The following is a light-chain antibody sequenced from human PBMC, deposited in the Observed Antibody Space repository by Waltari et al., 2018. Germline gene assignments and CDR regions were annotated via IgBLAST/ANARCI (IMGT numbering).Light chain of an antibody. CDR1: ISTIGAGYD. J-gene: IGLJ2*01. Sequence: QSVLTQPPSVSAAPGRRVTLSCTGAISTIGAGYDVHWYQQLPETSPKLLIYGNNNRPSGVPDRFSASRSGTSASLAITGLQAEDEADYYCQAFDGRRTLFGGGTKLTVL. CDR2: GNN. V-gene: IGLV1-40*01. CDR3: QAFDGRRTL.